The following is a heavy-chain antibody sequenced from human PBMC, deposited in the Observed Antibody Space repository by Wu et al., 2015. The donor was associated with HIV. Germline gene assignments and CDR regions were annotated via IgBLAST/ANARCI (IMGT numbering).Heavy chain of an antibody. CDR2: VNSNGDKA. CDR3: GRDPCYNGVCYLDL. J-gene: IGHJ4*02. CDR1: DYDFNLYT. Sequence: QVRLVQSGSEVKQPGASVKMSCKAFDYDFNLYTITWVRQAPGQGLEWVAWVNSNGDKAKSAQKFQGRVTVTFDSSAKTAYLEMRSLTSDDTAVYFCGRDPCYNGVCYLDLWGQGNPGHSLL. V-gene: IGHV1-18*04. D-gene: IGHD5-24*01.